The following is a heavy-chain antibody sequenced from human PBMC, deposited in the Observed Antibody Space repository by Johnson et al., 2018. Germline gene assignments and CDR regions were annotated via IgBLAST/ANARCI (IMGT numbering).Heavy chain of an antibody. CDR1: GFTFSDYG. CDR3: ARDAPPYGFLEWLTPDYYYYGMDA. J-gene: IGHJ6*02. V-gene: IGHV3-30*03. Sequence: QVQLVESGGGVVQXGRSRRLSCVASGFTFSDYGMHWVRQAPGKGLEWVSVMPYDGNYKDYEDSVKGRFPLSRDNSKNTLYLPMNSLRAEDTAVYYCARDAPPYGFLEWLTPDYYYYGMDAWGQGTTVTVSS. CDR2: MPYDGNYK. D-gene: IGHD3-3*01.